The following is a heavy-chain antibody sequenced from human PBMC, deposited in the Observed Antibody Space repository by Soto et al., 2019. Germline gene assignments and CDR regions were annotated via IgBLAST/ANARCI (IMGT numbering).Heavy chain of an antibody. D-gene: IGHD5-18*01. CDR2: ISPHTGGT. J-gene: IGHJ3*02. V-gene: IGHV1-2*02. Sequence: PGQGLEWMGWISPHTGGTSYSQKFQGRFTMTRDTSISTAFMELSRLRSDDTAVYYCVRAGGGYNYGNTALGIWGQGTMGT. CDR3: VRAGGGYNYGNTALGI.